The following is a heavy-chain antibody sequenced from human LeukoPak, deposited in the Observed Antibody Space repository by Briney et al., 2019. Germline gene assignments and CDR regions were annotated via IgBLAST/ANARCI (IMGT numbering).Heavy chain of an antibody. D-gene: IGHD6-19*01. J-gene: IGHJ4*02. CDR1: GGTFSSYA. CDR3: ARGVGSGWYYFDY. Sequence: SVKVSCKASGGTFSSYAISWVRQAPGQGLEWMGGIIPIFGTANYAQKFQGRVTVTTDESTSTAYMELSSLRSEDTAVYYCARGVGSGWYYFDYWGQGTLVTVSS. CDR2: IIPIFGTA. V-gene: IGHV1-69*05.